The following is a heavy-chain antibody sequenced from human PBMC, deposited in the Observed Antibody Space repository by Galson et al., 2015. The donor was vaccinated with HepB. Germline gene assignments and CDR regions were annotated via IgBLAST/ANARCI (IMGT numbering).Heavy chain of an antibody. CDR1: GDSVSSNSAA. J-gene: IGHJ4*02. Sequence: CAISGDSVSSNSAAWNWIRQSPSRGLEWLGRTYYRSKWYSDYAVSVKSRITINPDTSKNQFSLQLNSVTPDDTAVYYCASEWFGEFSWLGSWGQGTLVTVSS. D-gene: IGHD3-10*01. CDR3: ASEWFGEFSWLGS. V-gene: IGHV6-1*01. CDR2: TYYRSKWYS.